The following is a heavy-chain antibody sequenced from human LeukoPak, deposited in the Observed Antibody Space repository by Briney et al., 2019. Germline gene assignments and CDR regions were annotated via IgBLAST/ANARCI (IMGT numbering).Heavy chain of an antibody. V-gene: IGHV4-34*01. CDR3: ARGQLAAMPPVDYYYGMDV. CDR1: GGSFSGYY. Sequence: SSETLSLTCAVYGGSFSGYYWSWIRQPPGKGLEWIGEINHSGSTNYNPSLKSRVTISVDTSKNQFSLKLSSVTAADTAVYYCARGQLAAMPPVDYYYGMDVWGQGTTDTVSS. CDR2: INHSGST. D-gene: IGHD2-2*01. J-gene: IGHJ6*02.